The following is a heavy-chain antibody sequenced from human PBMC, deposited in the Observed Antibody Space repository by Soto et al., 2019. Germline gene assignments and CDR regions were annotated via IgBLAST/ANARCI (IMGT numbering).Heavy chain of an antibody. CDR2: IYYSGST. CDR1: GGSISSGGYY. J-gene: IGHJ4*02. CDR3: ARGPYAQYAPFDY. Sequence: PSETLSLTYTVSGGSISSGGYYWSWIRQHPGKGLEWIGYIYYSGSTYYNPSLKSRVTISVDTSKNQFSLKLSSVTAADTAVYYCARGPYAQYAPFDYWGQGTLVTVSS. V-gene: IGHV4-31*03. D-gene: IGHD2-8*01.